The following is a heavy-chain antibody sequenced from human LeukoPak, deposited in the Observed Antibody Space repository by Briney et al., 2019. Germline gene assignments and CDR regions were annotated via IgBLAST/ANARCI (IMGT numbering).Heavy chain of an antibody. CDR2: IWYDGSNK. Sequence: PGGSLRLSCAASGFTFSSYGMHWVRQAPGKGLEWVAVIWYDGSNKYYADSVKGRFTISRDNSKNMLYLQMNSLRAEDTAVYYCAREDSAELWLTLDYWGQGTLVTVSS. V-gene: IGHV3-33*01. D-gene: IGHD5-18*01. CDR3: AREDSAELWLTLDY. CDR1: GFTFSSYG. J-gene: IGHJ4*02.